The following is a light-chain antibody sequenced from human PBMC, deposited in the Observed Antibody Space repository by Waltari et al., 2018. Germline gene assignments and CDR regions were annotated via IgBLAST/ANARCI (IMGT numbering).Light chain of an antibody. J-gene: IGLJ3*02. CDR3: QSYDSSNQV. Sequence: FMLTQPPPVSESPGQTVTISCTRNSGSIGSNYVQWSQQRPGSAPTTVIYEDNQRPSWVPDRFSGSIDSSSNSASLTISGLKTEDEADYYCQSYDSSNQVFGGGTRLTVL. CDR2: EDN. V-gene: IGLV6-57*03. CDR1: SGSIGSNY.